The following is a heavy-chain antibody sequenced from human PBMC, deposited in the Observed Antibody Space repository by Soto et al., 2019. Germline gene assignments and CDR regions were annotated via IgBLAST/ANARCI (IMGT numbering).Heavy chain of an antibody. CDR3: ARDESVNYSGY. D-gene: IGHD4-4*01. CDR1: GYIFPSYG. J-gene: IGHJ4*02. V-gene: IGHV1-18*01. Sequence: QVQLVQSGAEVKKPGASVKVSCKTSGYIFPSYGISWVRQAPGQGLEWMGWISVYNGYANYSQKFQGRVTMTTDRSTSTGYMELRSLTSDDTAVFYCARDESVNYSGYWGQGTLVIVSS. CDR2: ISVYNGYA.